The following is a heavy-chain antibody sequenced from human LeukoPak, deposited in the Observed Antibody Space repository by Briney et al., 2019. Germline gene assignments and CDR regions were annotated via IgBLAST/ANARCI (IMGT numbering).Heavy chain of an antibody. CDR1: GFTFSSYA. D-gene: IGHD5-12*01. CDR2: ISGSGGST. Sequence: PGGSLRLSCAAPGFTFSSYAMSWVRQAPGKGLEWVSAISGSGGSTYYADSVKGRFTISRDNSKNTLYLQMNSLRAEDTAVYYCAKDVSRLLANDAFDIWGQGTMVTVSS. V-gene: IGHV3-23*01. CDR3: AKDVSRLLANDAFDI. J-gene: IGHJ3*02.